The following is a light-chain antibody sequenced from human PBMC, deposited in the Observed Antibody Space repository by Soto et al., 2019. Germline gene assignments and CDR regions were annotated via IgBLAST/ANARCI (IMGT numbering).Light chain of an antibody. CDR1: SSDVGGYNY. CDR2: DVS. J-gene: IGLJ1*01. V-gene: IGLV2-14*01. Sequence: QSVLTQPASVSGSPGQSITISCTGTSSDVGGYNYVSWYQQHPGKAPKLMIYDVSNRPSGVSNRFSGSKSVNTASLTISGLQAEDEAAYYCSSYASSSTSVFGTGTKLTVL. CDR3: SSYASSSTSV.